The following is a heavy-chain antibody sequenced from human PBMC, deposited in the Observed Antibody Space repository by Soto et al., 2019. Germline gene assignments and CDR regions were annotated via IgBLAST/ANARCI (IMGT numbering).Heavy chain of an antibody. CDR2: ISGSGGST. D-gene: IGHD6-13*01. Sequence: GGSLRLSCAASGFTFSSYAMSWVRQAPGKGLEWVSAISGSGGSTYYADSVKGRFTISRDNSKTTLDLQMNSLRAEDTAVYYCANDLNGSPLPRYSSYGMDVWGQGTTVTVSS. CDR3: ANDLNGSPLPRYSSYGMDV. J-gene: IGHJ6*02. CDR1: GFTFSSYA. V-gene: IGHV3-23*01.